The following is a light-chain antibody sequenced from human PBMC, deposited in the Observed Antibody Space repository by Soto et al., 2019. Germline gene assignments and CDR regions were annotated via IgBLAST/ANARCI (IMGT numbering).Light chain of an antibody. CDR1: QSVSSN. CDR2: GAS. V-gene: IGKV3-15*01. CDR3: QQYNNWPPWT. Sequence: EIVMTQTPATLSESPGERATLSCRAGQSVSSNLAWYQQKPGQAPRLLIYGASTRATGIPARFSGSGSGTEFTLTISSLQSEDFAVYYCQQYNNWPPWTFGQGTRWIS. J-gene: IGKJ1*01.